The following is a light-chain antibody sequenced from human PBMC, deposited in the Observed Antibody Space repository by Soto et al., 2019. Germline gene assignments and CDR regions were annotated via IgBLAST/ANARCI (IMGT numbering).Light chain of an antibody. V-gene: IGKV3-20*01. CDR1: QSVSAGY. CDR2: GAS. J-gene: IGKJ4*01. Sequence: EMVLTQSPGTLSLSPGERSTLSCRASQSVSAGYLAWYQQKPGQSPRLLINGASSRATGIPDRFSGSGSGTYFSLTIRRVEPEDFAVYCCQQFSSCPLSFGGGT. CDR3: QQFSSCPLS.